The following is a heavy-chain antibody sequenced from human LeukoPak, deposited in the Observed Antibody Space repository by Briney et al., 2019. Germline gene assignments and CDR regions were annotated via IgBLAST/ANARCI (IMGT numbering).Heavy chain of an antibody. J-gene: IGHJ5*02. CDR1: GYTFTTYD. Sequence: ASVKVSCKASGYTFTTYDLNWVRQATGQGLEWIGWMNPNSGKTGYSQKFQGRVSITRDISISTAYMELSSLRSEDTAVYYCARDYGGNSGWFDPWGRGTQVTVSS. V-gene: IGHV1-8*03. CDR2: MNPNSGKT. CDR3: ARDYGGNSGWFDP. D-gene: IGHD4-23*01.